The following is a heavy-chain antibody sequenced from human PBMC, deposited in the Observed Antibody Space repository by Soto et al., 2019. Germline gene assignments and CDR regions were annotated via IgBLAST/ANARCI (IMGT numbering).Heavy chain of an antibody. V-gene: IGHV3-23*01. CDR3: AKDPPLGPITIFGLVIIPFDY. Sequence: GGSLRLSCAASGFTFSSYAMSWVRQAPGKGLEWVSAISGSGGSTYYADSVKGRFTISRDNSKNTLYLQMNSLRAEDTAVYYCAKDPPLGPITIFGLVIIPFDYWGQGTMVTVYS. CDR2: ISGSGGST. CDR1: GFTFSSYA. J-gene: IGHJ4*02. D-gene: IGHD3-3*01.